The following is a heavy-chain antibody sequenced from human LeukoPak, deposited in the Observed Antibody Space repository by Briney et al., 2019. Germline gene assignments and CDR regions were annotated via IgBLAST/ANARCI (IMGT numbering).Heavy chain of an antibody. CDR1: GYTFTSYA. V-gene: IGHV7-4-1*02. CDR3: ARVSHYDILTGYREFDY. CDR2: INTNTGNP. J-gene: IGHJ4*02. D-gene: IGHD3-9*01. Sequence: ASVKVSCKASGYTFTSYAMNWVRQAPGQGLEWMGWINTNTGNPTYAQGFTGRFVSSLDTSVSTAYLEISSLKAEDTAVYYCARVSHYDILTGYREFDYWGQGTLVTVSS.